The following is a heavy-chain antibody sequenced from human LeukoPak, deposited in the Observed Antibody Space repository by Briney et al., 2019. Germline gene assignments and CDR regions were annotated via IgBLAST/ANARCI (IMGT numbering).Heavy chain of an antibody. CDR2: INHSGST. D-gene: IGHD2-2*01. CDR3: ARGQGSYCSSTSCGRANWFDP. J-gene: IGHJ5*02. Sequence: PSETLSLTCTVSGGSISSYYWSWIRQPPGKGLEWIGEINHSGSTNYNPSLKSRVTISVDTSKNQFSLKLSSVTAADTAVYYCARGQGSYCSSTSCGRANWFDPWGQGTLVTVSS. V-gene: IGHV4-34*01. CDR1: GGSISSYY.